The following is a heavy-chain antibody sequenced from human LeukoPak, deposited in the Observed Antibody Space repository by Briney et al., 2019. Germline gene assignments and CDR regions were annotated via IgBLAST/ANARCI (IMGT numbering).Heavy chain of an antibody. Sequence: GGSLRLSCAASRFTFRNYGMHWVRKAPGKGVEWVAVIWYDGSEKYYVDSVKGRFTVSRDNSKTTVYLQMNSLRVEDTAVYYCARDRGWPAVHFGLWGQGTLVTVSS. J-gene: IGHJ4*02. V-gene: IGHV3-33*01. CDR2: IWYDGSEK. D-gene: IGHD2-15*01. CDR3: ARDRGWPAVHFGL. CDR1: RFTFRNYG.